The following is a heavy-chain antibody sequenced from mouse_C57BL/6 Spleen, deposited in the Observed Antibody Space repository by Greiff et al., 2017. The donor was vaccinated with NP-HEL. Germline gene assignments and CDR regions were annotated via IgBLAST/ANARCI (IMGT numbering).Heavy chain of an antibody. D-gene: IGHD2-4*01. V-gene: IGHV3-6*01. CDR3: AYCDYACYFDY. Sequence: EVQLQQSGPGLVKPSQSLSLTCSVSGYSFTSGYYWNWIRQFPGNNLEWMGYISYDGSNNYNPSLKNRISITRDTSKNQVFLELNSVTTEDTATYYCAYCDYACYFDYWGQGTTLTVSS. J-gene: IGHJ2*01. CDR2: ISYDGSN. CDR1: GYSFTSGYY.